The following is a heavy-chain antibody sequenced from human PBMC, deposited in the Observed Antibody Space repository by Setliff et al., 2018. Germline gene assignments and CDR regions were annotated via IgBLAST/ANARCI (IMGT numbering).Heavy chain of an antibody. CDR3: ARGGSWYFDY. D-gene: IGHD3-16*01. CDR2: INPIGGGT. Sequence: GASVKVSCKASGYTFTTYYMHWVRQAPGQGLEWMGIINPIGGGTGYAEKFQGRVTMTRDTSTSTVYMQLSSLRFEDTAVYYCARGGSWYFDYWGQGTLVTVS. CDR1: GYTFTTYY. V-gene: IGHV1-46*01. J-gene: IGHJ4*02.